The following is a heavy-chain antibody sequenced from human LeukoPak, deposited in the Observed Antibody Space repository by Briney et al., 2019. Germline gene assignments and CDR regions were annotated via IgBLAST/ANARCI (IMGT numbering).Heavy chain of an antibody. V-gene: IGHV3-30-3*01. Sequence: GGSLRLSCAASGFTFSSYAMHWVRQAPGKGLEWVAVISYDGSNKYYADSVKGRFTISRGNSKNTLYLQMNSLRAEDTAVYYCAAVPPHYYYGMDVWGQGTTVTVSS. CDR3: AAVPPHYYYGMDV. D-gene: IGHD2-2*01. CDR1: GFTFSSYA. CDR2: ISYDGSNK. J-gene: IGHJ6*02.